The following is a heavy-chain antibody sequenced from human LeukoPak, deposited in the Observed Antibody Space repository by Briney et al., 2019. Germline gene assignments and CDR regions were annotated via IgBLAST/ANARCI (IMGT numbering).Heavy chain of an antibody. V-gene: IGHV4-59*01. CDR1: GGSISSYY. CDR3: AREVTPVPFFDY. J-gene: IGHJ4*02. CDR2: IYYSGST. D-gene: IGHD4-23*01. Sequence: SETLSLTCTVSGGSISSYYWSWIRQPPGKGLEWIGYIYYSGSTNYNPSLKSRVTISVDTSKNQFSLKLSSATAADTAVYYCAREVTPVPFFDYWGQGTLVTVS.